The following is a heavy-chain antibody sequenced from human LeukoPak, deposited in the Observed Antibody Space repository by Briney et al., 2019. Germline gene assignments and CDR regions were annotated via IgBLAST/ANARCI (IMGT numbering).Heavy chain of an antibody. V-gene: IGHV1-2*02. J-gene: IGHJ4*02. CDR2: INPHSGGT. Sequence: ASVKVSCKASGYTFTGYYMHWVRQAPGQGLEWMGWINPHSGGTNYAHKFQSRVTMTRDTSISTAYMELSRRRSDDTAVYYCARESRAAAGTGDYWGQGTLVTVSS. D-gene: IGHD6-13*01. CDR3: ARESRAAAGTGDY. CDR1: GYTFTGYY.